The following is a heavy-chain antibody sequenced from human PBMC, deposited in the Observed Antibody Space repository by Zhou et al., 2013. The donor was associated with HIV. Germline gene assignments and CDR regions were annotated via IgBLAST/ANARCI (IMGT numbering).Heavy chain of an antibody. Sequence: QVQLVQPGAEVKKPGSSVTVSCKGTFSNYAVSWVRQAPGQGPEWIGKILPIFGTTNYAQKFQGRVTISTDESKSTVDMHLSSLTSQDTAVYYCARGFDRPFYFETWGQGTLVTVSS. CDR1: TFSNYA. J-gene: IGHJ4*02. CDR3: ARGFDRPFYFET. CDR2: ILPIFGTT. V-gene: IGHV1-69*05.